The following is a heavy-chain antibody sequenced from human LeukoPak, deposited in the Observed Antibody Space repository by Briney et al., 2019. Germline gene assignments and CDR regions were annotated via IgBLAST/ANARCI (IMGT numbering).Heavy chain of an antibody. CDR1: GGTFSNHA. CDR3: AKAVDYGGHPYPLAFDI. Sequence: ASVKVSCKASGGTFSNHAITWVRQAPGQGFEWMGGITPTLGTTDYAQKFQGRVTFTTDVSTSTAYMDLRSLRSDDTAVYYCAKAVDYGGHPYPLAFDIWGQGTLVTVSS. V-gene: IGHV1-69*05. D-gene: IGHD4-23*01. J-gene: IGHJ3*02. CDR2: ITPTLGTT.